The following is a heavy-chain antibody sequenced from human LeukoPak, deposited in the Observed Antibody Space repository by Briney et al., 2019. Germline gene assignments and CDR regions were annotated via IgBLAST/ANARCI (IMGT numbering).Heavy chain of an antibody. V-gene: IGHV4-34*01. J-gene: IGHJ4*02. CDR1: GGSFSGCY. CDR3: ARVSGEQLSRPYYFDY. D-gene: IGHD3-10*01. CDR2: INHSGST. Sequence: PSETLSLTCAVYGGSFSGCYWSWIRQPPGKGLEWIGEINHSGSTNYNPSLKSRVTISVGTSKNQFSLKLSSVTAADTAVYYCARVSGEQLSRPYYFDYWGQGTLVTVSS.